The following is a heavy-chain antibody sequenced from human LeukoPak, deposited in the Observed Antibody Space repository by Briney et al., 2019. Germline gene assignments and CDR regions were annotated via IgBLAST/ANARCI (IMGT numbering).Heavy chain of an antibody. J-gene: IGHJ4*02. Sequence: ASVKVSCKASGYTFTSYYMHWVRQAPGQGLEWMGIINPSGGSTSYAQKFQGRVTMTRDTSTSTVYMELSSLRSEDTAVYYCARSPYYDFWSGTLYYFDYWGQGTLVTVSS. CDR1: GYTFTSYY. D-gene: IGHD3-3*01. V-gene: IGHV1-46*01. CDR3: ARSPYYDFWSGTLYYFDY. CDR2: INPSGGST.